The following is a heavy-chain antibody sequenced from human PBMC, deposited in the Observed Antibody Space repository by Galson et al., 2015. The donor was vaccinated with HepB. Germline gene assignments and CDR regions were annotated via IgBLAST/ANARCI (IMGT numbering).Heavy chain of an antibody. Sequence: SLRLSCAASGFTFRSYSMNWVRQAPGKGLEWLSYISHTSEIIYYADSVKGRFTVSRDNAKNSLYLQMNSLRPEDTAVYYCATDLRQWLAFWGQGNLVAVSS. CDR1: GFTFRSYS. CDR2: ISHTSEII. J-gene: IGHJ1*01. CDR3: ATDLRQWLAF. V-gene: IGHV3-48*01. D-gene: IGHD6-19*01.